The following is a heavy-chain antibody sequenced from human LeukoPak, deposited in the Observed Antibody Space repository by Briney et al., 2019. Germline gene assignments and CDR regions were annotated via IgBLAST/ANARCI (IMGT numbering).Heavy chain of an antibody. J-gene: IGHJ4*02. CDR1: GYTFSNYG. CDR3: ARGHLTAAYDSSGSDY. V-gene: IGHV1-18*01. Sequence: ASVKVSCKASGYTFSNYGISWVRQAPGQGLDWMGWISADNGNTKYAQKFQGRVTMTTDTSTGTAYMELRSLRSDDTAVYYCARGHLTAAYDSSGSDYWGQGTLVTVSS. D-gene: IGHD3-22*01. CDR2: ISADNGNT.